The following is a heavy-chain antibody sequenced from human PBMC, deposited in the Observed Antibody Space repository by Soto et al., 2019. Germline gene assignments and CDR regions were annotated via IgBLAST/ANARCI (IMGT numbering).Heavy chain of an antibody. V-gene: IGHV3-30*18. D-gene: IGHD5-12*01. CDR2: ISYDGSNK. CDR1: GFTFSSYG. CDR3: AKSMATIIYYYYGMDV. J-gene: IGHJ6*02. Sequence: GGSLRLSCAASGFTFSSYGMHWVRQAPGKGLEWVAVISYDGSNKYYADSVKGRFTISRDNSKNTLYLQMNSLRAEDTAVYYCAKSMATIIYYYYGMDVWGQGTTVTVSS.